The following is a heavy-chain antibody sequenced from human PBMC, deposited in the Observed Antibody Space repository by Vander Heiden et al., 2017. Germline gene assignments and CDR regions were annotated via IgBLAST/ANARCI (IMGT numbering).Heavy chain of an antibody. Sequence: EVQLVESGGGLVQPGGSLRLSCAASGFTFVNVNLNRFRRVPGKGLEWVSKPGRISDVIYAAASVKGRFTISRDNAKNSLYLQMRGLRDEDSAVYFCARESINVYGWDVWGQGTTVTVSS. CDR2: PGRISDVI. CDR1: GFTFVNVN. J-gene: IGHJ6*02. V-gene: IGHV3-48*02. CDR3: ARESINVYGWDV.